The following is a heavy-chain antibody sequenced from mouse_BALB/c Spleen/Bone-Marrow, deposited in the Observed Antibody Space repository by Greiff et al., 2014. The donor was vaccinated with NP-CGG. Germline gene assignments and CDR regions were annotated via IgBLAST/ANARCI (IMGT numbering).Heavy chain of an antibody. J-gene: IGHJ1*01. Sequence: QVQLQQSGAEVVKPGASVRLSCKTSGYTFTNYWMHWVKQRPGQGLEWIGDIYPSNGRATYSEKFKSKATLTADTSSSTAYMQLSSRTSEDSAVYYCARYYNYYFDVWGAGTTVTVSS. CDR2: IYPSNGRA. CDR1: GYTFTNYW. CDR3: ARYYNYYFDV. D-gene: IGHD1-1*01. V-gene: IGHV1S81*02.